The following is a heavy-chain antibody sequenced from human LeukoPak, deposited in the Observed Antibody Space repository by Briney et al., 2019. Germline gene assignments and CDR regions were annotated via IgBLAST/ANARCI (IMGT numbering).Heavy chain of an antibody. Sequence: SETLTLTCTVYGGSFSDYYWTWIRQPPGKWLEWIGEINHSGRTNYNASLRSRVTISIDTSMKQFSLKLSSVTAAVSAVYYCARLSSGLDAWGQGTLVTVSS. CDR1: GGSFSDYY. CDR3: ARLSSGLDA. J-gene: IGHJ5*02. D-gene: IGHD3-22*01. CDR2: INHSGRT. V-gene: IGHV4-34*01.